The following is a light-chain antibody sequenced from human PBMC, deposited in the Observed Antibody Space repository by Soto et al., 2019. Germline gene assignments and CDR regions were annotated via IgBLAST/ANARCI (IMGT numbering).Light chain of an antibody. CDR1: SSDIGGYNY. CDR3: SSYTSTSTVV. CDR2: DVS. J-gene: IGLJ2*01. Sequence: QSALTQPASVSGSPGQSITISCTGTSSDIGGYNYVSWYQRHPGKAPKLMIYDVSNRPSGVSNRFSGSKSGNTASLTISGLQAEDVADYYCSSYTSTSTVVFGGGTNLTVL. V-gene: IGLV2-14*03.